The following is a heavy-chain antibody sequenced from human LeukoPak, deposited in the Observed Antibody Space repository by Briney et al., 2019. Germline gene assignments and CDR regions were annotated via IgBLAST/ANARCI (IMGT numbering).Heavy chain of an antibody. J-gene: IGHJ3*02. CDR2: ISYDGSNK. Sequence: GGSLRLSCAASGFTFSSYAMHWVRQAPGKGLEWVAVISYDGSNKYYADSVKGRFTISRDNSKNTLYLQMNSLRAEDTAVYYCANDYDQNAFDIWGQGTMVTVSS. V-gene: IGHV3-30-3*02. D-gene: IGHD3-3*01. CDR3: ANDYDQNAFDI. CDR1: GFTFSSYA.